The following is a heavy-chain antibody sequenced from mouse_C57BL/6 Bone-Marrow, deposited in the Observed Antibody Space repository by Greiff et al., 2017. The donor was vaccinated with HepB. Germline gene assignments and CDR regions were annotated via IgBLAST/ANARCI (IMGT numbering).Heavy chain of an antibody. CDR3: TTTVVAGYYAMDY. Sequence: VQLQQSGAELVRPGASVKLSCTASGFNIKDDYMHWVKQRPEQGLEWIGWIDPENGDTEYASKFQGKATITADTSSNTAYLQLSSLTSEDTAVYYCTTTVVAGYYAMDYWGQGTSVTVSS. CDR1: GFNIKDDY. CDR2: IDPENGDT. J-gene: IGHJ4*01. D-gene: IGHD1-1*01. V-gene: IGHV14-4*01.